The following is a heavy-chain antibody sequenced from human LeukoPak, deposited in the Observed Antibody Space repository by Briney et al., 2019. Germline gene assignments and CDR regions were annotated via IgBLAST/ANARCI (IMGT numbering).Heavy chain of an antibody. J-gene: IGHJ6*02. CDR2: INPSGCST. CDR1: GYTFTSYY. CDR3: ARDLYYDFWSGYYRGRPAYYYYGMDV. V-gene: IGHV1-46*01. D-gene: IGHD3-3*01. Sequence: ASVKVSCKSSGYTFTSYYMHWVRQAPGQGLEWMGIINPSGCSTSYAQKFQGRVTMTRDTSTSTVYMELSSLRSEDTAVYYCARDLYYDFWSGYYRGRPAYYYYGMDVWGQGTTVTVSS.